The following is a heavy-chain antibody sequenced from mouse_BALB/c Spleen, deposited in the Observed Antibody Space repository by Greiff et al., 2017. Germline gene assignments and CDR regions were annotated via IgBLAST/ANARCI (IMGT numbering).Heavy chain of an antibody. J-gene: IGHJ4*01. V-gene: IGHV5-6-3*01. CDR3: ARGDYYAMDY. CDR1: GFTFSSYG. CDR2: INSNGGST. Sequence: EVQVVESGGGLVQPGGSLKLSCAASGFTFSSYGMSWVRQTPDKRLELVATINSNGGSTYYPDSVKGRFTISRDNAKNTLYLQMSSLKSEDTAMYYCARGDYYAMDYWGQGTSVTVSS.